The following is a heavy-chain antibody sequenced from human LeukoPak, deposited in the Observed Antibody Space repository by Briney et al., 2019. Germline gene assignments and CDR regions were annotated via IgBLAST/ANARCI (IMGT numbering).Heavy chain of an antibody. CDR3: ASQRIVPAATFGYYYYYIDV. Sequence: NTSKTLSLTCTVSSGSMSSSYWTWIRQTPGKGLEWIGYVYYSGSTNYNPSLQSRVTISLDMSQNQFSLGLSSVTAADTAIYYCASQRIVPAATFGYYYYYIDVWGKGTTVTISS. D-gene: IGHD2-2*01. CDR1: SGSMSSSY. J-gene: IGHJ6*03. CDR2: VYYSGST. V-gene: IGHV4-59*01.